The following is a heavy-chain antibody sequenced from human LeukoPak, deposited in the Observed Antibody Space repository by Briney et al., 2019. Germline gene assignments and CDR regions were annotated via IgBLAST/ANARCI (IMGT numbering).Heavy chain of an antibody. V-gene: IGHV3-33*08. CDR1: GFTFSSYG. Sequence: GGSLRLSCAASGFTFSSYGMHWVRQAPGKGLEWVAVIWYGGSNKYYADSVKGRFTISRDNSKNTLYLQMNSLRAEDTAVYYCGRGVSISSSWYSDIWGQGTMVTVSS. CDR2: IWYGGSNK. D-gene: IGHD6-13*01. CDR3: GRGVSISSSWYSDI. J-gene: IGHJ3*02.